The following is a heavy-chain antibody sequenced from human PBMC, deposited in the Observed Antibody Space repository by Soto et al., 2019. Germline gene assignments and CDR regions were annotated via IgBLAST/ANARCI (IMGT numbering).Heavy chain of an antibody. CDR1: GGSISSGDYY. Sequence: QVQLQESGPGLVKPSQTLSLTCTVSGGSISSGDYYWSWIRHHPGKGLEWIGYIYSSGSTYYNPSLRSRVTISADTSKNQFSLRLSSVTAADTAVYYCVRDYDYDTSRNDAFYIWGQGTMVTVSS. D-gene: IGHD3-22*01. V-gene: IGHV4-31*03. CDR3: VRDYDYDTSRNDAFYI. J-gene: IGHJ3*02. CDR2: IYSSGST.